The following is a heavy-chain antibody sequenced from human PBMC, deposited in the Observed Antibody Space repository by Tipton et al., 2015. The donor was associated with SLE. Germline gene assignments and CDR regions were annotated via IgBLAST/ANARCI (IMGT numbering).Heavy chain of an antibody. Sequence: TLSLTCAVSGYSISSAYYWGWIRQPPGKGLEWIGYIYYSGSTNYNPSLKSRVTISVDTSTNQFSLKLSSVTAADTAVYYCARGPYCSSTSCYTAAAFDIWGKGTMFTVSS. J-gene: IGHJ3*02. V-gene: IGHV4-61*01. CDR1: GYSISSAYY. D-gene: IGHD2-2*02. CDR3: ARGPYCSSTSCYTAAAFDI. CDR2: IYYSGST.